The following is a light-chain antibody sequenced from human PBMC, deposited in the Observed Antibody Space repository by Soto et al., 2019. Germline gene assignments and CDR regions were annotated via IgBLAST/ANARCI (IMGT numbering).Light chain of an antibody. V-gene: IGLV2-14*01. Sequence: QSALTQPASVSGSPGQSITISCTGTSSDIGAYNYVSWYQQHPGKAPKLMIYDVSNRPSGLSNRFSGSKSGDTASLTISGLQADDEADYYCSSYTSSATYVFGTGTRSP. J-gene: IGLJ1*01. CDR2: DVS. CDR1: SSDIGAYNY. CDR3: SSYTSSATYV.